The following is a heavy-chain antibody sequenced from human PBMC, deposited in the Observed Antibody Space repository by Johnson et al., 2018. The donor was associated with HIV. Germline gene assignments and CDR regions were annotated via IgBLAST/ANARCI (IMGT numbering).Heavy chain of an antibody. CDR1: GFTFSSYG. D-gene: IGHD3-3*01. V-gene: IGHV3-23*04. J-gene: IGHJ3*02. CDR3: TTGLTILRVVILDAFDI. CDR2: VSGRGGST. Sequence: VQLVESGGGVVQPGGSLRLSCAASGFTFSSYGMHWVRQALGKGLEWVSGVSGRGGSTYYADSVKGRFTISRDNAKNTLYLQMNSLRAEDTAVYYCTTGLTILRVVILDAFDIWGQGTMVTVSS.